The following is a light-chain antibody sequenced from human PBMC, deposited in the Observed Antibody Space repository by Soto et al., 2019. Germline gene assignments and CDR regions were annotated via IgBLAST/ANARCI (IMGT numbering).Light chain of an antibody. CDR3: QQYGSSPLT. CDR2: GAS. Sequence: EIVMTQSPGTLSLSPGERATLSCRASQSVSSSYLAWYQQKPGQAHRLLIYGASSRATGIPDRFSGSGSGTDFTLTISRLESEDFAVYYCQQYGSSPLTFGPGTKVEIK. CDR1: QSVSSSY. V-gene: IGKV3-20*01. J-gene: IGKJ3*01.